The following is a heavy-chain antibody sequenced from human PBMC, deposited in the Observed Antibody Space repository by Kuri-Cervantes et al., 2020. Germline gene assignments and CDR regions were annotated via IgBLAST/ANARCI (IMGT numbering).Heavy chain of an antibody. CDR2: ISAYNGNT. Sequence: GESLKISCKASGYTFTSYGISWVRQAPGQGLEWLGWISAYNGNTNYAQKLQGRVTMTTDTSTSTAYMELRSLRSDDTAVYYCASSRRRGSGWSSAFDIWGQGTMVTVSS. CDR1: GYTFTSYG. D-gene: IGHD6-19*01. J-gene: IGHJ3*02. CDR3: ASSRRRGSGWSSAFDI. V-gene: IGHV1-18*01.